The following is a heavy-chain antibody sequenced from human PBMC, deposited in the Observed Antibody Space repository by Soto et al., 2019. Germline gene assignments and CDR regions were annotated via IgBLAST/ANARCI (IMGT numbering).Heavy chain of an antibody. Sequence: SVKVSCKASGGTFSSYTISWVRQAPGQGLEWMGRIIPILGIANYAQKFQGRVTITADKSTSTAYMELSSLRSEDTAVYYCARDPRSGANPPWGQGTLVTVSS. CDR2: IIPILGIA. CDR3: ARDPRSGANPP. V-gene: IGHV1-69*04. CDR1: GGTFSSYT. J-gene: IGHJ5*02. D-gene: IGHD3-10*01.